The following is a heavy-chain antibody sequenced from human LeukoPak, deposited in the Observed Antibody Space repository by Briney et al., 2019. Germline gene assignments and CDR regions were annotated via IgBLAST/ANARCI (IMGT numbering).Heavy chain of an antibody. V-gene: IGHV1-69*06. CDR3: AWHLSSGWLFDY. D-gene: IGHD6-19*01. CDR2: IIPIFGTA. Sequence: SVKVSCKASGGTFSSYAISWVRQAPGQGLEWMGGIIPIFGTANYAQKFQGRVTITADKSTSTAYMELSSLRSEDTAVYYCAWHLSSGWLFDYWGQGTLVTVSS. J-gene: IGHJ4*02. CDR1: GGTFSSYA.